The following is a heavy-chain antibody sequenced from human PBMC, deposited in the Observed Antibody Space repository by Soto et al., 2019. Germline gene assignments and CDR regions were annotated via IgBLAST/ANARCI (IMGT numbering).Heavy chain of an antibody. Sequence: GGSLRLSCAASGFTFSSYAMSWVRQAPGKGLEWVSAISGSGGSTYYADSVKGRFTISRDNSKNTLYLQMNSLRAEDTAVYYCAKDPKTKFYDFWSGYYLYNWFDPWGQGTLVTVSS. CDR2: ISGSGGST. CDR1: GFTFSSYA. J-gene: IGHJ5*02. V-gene: IGHV3-23*01. CDR3: AKDPKTKFYDFWSGYYLYNWFDP. D-gene: IGHD3-3*01.